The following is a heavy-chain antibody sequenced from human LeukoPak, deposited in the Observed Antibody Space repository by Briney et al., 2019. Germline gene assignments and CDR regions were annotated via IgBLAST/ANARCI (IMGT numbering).Heavy chain of an antibody. CDR1: GFTFRSYS. V-gene: IGHV3-23*01. CDR2: IRGGADDT. D-gene: IGHD5-12*01. CDR3: ATSGFSGYDHPS. Sequence: PGRSLRLSCTASGFTFRSYSMAWVRLAPGKGLEWVSVIRGGADDTSYADSVKGRFTISRDNSKNTLFLQMDGLRVEDTAVYYCATSGFSGYDHPSWGRGTLVTVSS. J-gene: IGHJ5*02.